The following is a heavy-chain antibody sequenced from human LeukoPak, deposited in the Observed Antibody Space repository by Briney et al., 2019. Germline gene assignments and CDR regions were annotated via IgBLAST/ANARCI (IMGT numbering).Heavy chain of an antibody. CDR1: GFTFSSYS. J-gene: IGHJ6*02. CDR2: ISSSSSPI. Sequence: GGSLTLSCAASGFTFSSYSMNWVRQAPGKGLEWVSYISSSSSPIYYTDSVKGRFTISRDSAKNSLYLQMNSLRDEDTAVYYCARDGARIAARPAPYYGMDVWGQGTTVTVSS. CDR3: ARDGARIAARPAPYYGMDV. V-gene: IGHV3-48*02. D-gene: IGHD6-6*01.